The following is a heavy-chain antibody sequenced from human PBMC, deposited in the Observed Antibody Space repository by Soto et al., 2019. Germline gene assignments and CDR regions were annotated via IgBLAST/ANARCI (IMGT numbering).Heavy chain of an antibody. V-gene: IGHV4-38-2*01. CDR2: IYYSGDT. J-gene: IGHJ4*01. CDR3: ARRRGWSRGLDY. D-gene: IGHD3-22*01. CDR1: DYSITTGHY. Sequence: SETLSLTCDVYDYSITTGHYWDWVRQAPGKGLEWIGGIYYSGDTYYSPSLKSRVTISVDTSNNQFSLSLTSVNAADTAVYYCARRRGWSRGLDYWGQCTMLTVS.